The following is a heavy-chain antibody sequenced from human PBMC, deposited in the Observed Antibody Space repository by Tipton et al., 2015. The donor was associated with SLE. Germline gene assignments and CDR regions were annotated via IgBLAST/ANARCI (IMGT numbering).Heavy chain of an antibody. Sequence: GSLRLSCAVYGGTFSGYYWSWIRQSPGKGLEWIGEINYSGNTKYNPSLKSRVTISVDTSKNQFSLNLNFMTAADTAVYYCATSLNYYDSSGPEAWGQGTIVTVSS. V-gene: IGHV4-34*08. D-gene: IGHD3-22*01. CDR1: GGTFSGYY. CDR2: INYSGNT. J-gene: IGHJ3*01. CDR3: ATSLNYYDSSGPEA.